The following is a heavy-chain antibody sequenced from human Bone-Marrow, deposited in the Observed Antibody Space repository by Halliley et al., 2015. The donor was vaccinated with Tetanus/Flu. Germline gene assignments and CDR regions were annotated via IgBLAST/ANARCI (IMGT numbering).Heavy chain of an antibody. CDR3: ASSAEYGYNPYCFDY. CDR2: IFYSGAT. Sequence: IGYIFYSGATYYNPSHKRRVSISMDPSKNEYSLKVNSVTAADTAVYYCASSAEYGYNPYCFDYWGQGTLVAVSS. V-gene: IGHV4-30-4*01. D-gene: IGHD5-18*01. J-gene: IGHJ4*02.